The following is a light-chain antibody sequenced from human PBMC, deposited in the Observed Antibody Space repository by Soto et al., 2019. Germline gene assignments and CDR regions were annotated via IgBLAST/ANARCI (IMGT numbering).Light chain of an antibody. CDR3: MQARHTPRT. Sequence: DIGMTQSPLSLTVTPGEPASISCRSSQSLLDGSGLKYLDWYLQRPGQSPQLLIYLGSDRASGVPDRISGSGSDTDFTLKISRVEAEDVGVYYCMQARHTPRTFGQGTKVEIK. V-gene: IGKV2-28*01. CDR2: LGS. CDR1: QSLLDGSGLKY. J-gene: IGKJ1*01.